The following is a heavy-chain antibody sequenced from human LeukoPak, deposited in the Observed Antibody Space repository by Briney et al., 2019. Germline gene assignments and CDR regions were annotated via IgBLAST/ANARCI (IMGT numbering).Heavy chain of an antibody. CDR1: GGSISSYY. Sequence: PSETLSLTYTVSGGSISSYYWSWIRQPPGKGLEWIGYINYSGSTNYNPSLKSRVTISVDTSKNQFSLKLSFVTAADTAVYYCARALYDSSGYYYPFDYWGQGTLVTVSS. J-gene: IGHJ4*02. V-gene: IGHV4-59*01. CDR3: ARALYDSSGYYYPFDY. D-gene: IGHD3-22*01. CDR2: INYSGST.